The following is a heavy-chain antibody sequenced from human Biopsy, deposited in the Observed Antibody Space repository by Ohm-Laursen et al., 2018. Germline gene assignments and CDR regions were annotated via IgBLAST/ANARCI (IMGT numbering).Heavy chain of an antibody. Sequence: SLRLSCAASGFTFSSYGMHWVRQDPGKGLEWVAAIWYDGSNKNYADSVKGRFTISRDNSKNTLYLQMNSLRGEDTAVYYCAKCMTGGSNYYFHHCGQGTLVTVSS. D-gene: IGHD2-8*01. J-gene: IGHJ4*02. V-gene: IGHV3-33*06. CDR1: GFTFSSYG. CDR2: IWYDGSNK. CDR3: AKCMTGGSNYYFHH.